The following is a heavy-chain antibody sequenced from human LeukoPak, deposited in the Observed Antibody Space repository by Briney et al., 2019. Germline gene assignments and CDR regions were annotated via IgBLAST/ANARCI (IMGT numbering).Heavy chain of an antibody. CDR3: ARDRVAAAGTNWFDP. V-gene: IGHV3-21*04. CDR2: ITGSGTYI. D-gene: IGHD6-13*01. CDR1: KFTFDTYT. Sequence: GGSLRLSCAASKFTFDTYTMNWVRQAPGKGLEWVSSITGSGTYIYYIDSVKGRFTISRDNAKNSLYLQMNSLRAEDTAVYYCARDRVAAAGTNWFDPWGQGTLVTVSS. J-gene: IGHJ5*02.